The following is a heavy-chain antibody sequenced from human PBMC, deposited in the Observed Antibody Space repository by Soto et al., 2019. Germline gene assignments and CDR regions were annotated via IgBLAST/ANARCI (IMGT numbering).Heavy chain of an antibody. J-gene: IGHJ3*02. CDR1: GVTFSSYA. V-gene: IGHV3-30-3*02. CDR2: ISYDGSNK. CDR3: ASLWLAVAPDAFDI. D-gene: IGHD6-19*01. Sequence: PGGSLRLSCAASGVTFSSYAVDGARQAPGKGLEWVAVISYDGSNKYYADSVKGRFTISRDNSKNTLYLQMNSLRAEDTAVYYCASLWLAVAPDAFDIWGQGTMVTVSS.